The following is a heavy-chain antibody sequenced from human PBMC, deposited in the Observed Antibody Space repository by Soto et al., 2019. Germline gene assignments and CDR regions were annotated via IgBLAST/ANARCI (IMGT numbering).Heavy chain of an antibody. CDR3: AREITMVRGLIHY. CDR1: GGSISSSSYY. CDR2: IYYSGST. J-gene: IGHJ4*02. V-gene: IGHV4-39*02. Sequence: SETLSLTCTVSGGSISSSSYYWGWIRQPPGKGLEWIGSIYYSGSTYYNPSLKSRVTISVDTSKNQFSLKLSSVTAADTAVYYCAREITMVRGLIHYWGQGTLVTVSS. D-gene: IGHD3-10*01.